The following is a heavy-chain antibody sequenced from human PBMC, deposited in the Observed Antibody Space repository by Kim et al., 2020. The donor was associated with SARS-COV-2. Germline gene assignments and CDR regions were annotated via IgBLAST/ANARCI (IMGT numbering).Heavy chain of an antibody. V-gene: IGHV4-61*03. Sequence: YNSSLKARLTISMDTSKSHVSLQLHSVTAADSAIYYCARRPMAATGLDYWGQGALVTVSS. CDR3: ARRPMAATGLDY. D-gene: IGHD6-6*01. J-gene: IGHJ4*02.